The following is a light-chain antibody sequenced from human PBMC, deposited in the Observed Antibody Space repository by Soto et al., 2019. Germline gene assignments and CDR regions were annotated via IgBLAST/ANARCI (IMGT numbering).Light chain of an antibody. CDR2: DVS. CDR3: CSYAGSYTYV. V-gene: IGLV2-11*01. CDR1: SSDVGGYNY. Sequence: QSILTQPRSVSGSPGQAVTISCTGTSSDVGGYNYVSWYQQHPGKGPKLMIYDVSKRPSGVPDRFSGSKSGNTASLTISGLQVEGEADYYCCSYAGSYTYVLATGTKVTVL. J-gene: IGLJ1*01.